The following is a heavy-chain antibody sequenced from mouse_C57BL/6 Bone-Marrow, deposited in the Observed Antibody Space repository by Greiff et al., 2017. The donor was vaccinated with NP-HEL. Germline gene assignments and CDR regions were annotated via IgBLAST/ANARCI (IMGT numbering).Heavy chain of an antibody. V-gene: IGHV1-54*01. D-gene: IGHD1-1*01. J-gene: IGHJ1*03. Sequence: QVQLKESGAELVRPGTSVKVSCKASGYAFTNYLIEWVKQRPGQGLEWIGVINPGSGGPNYNEKFKGKATLTADNSSSTAYMQLSSLTSEDSAVYFCARSGDYYGSSYPYWYFDVWGTGTTVTVSS. CDR1: GYAFTNYL. CDR3: ARSGDYYGSSYPYWYFDV. CDR2: INPGSGGP.